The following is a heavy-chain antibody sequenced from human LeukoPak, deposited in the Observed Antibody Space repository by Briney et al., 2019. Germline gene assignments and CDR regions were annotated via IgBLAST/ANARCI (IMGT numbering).Heavy chain of an antibody. J-gene: IGHJ6*02. Sequence: GGSLRLSCAASGFTFSSYEMNWVRQAPGKGLEWVSYISGSGSTIYYADSVKGRFTISRDNAKNSLYLQMNSLRAEDTAVYYCARDREWLRLIYYYGMDVWGQGTTVTVSS. CDR2: ISGSGSTI. D-gene: IGHD5-12*01. V-gene: IGHV3-48*03. CDR3: ARDREWLRLIYYYGMDV. CDR1: GFTFSSYE.